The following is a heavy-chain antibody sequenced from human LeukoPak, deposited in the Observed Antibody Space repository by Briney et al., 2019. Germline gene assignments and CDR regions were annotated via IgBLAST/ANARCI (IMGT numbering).Heavy chain of an antibody. D-gene: IGHD3-10*01. CDR1: GFTVSSNY. CDR2: IYSCGNT. J-gene: IGHJ4*02. Sequence: GGSLRLSCAASGFTVSSNYMSWVRQAPGKGLEWVSVIYSCGNTYYADSVKGRFTISRDNSKNTLHLQMNSLRAEDTAVDYCARVGTMVRGAVDYWGQGTLVTVSS. V-gene: IGHV3-66*01. CDR3: ARVGTMVRGAVDY.